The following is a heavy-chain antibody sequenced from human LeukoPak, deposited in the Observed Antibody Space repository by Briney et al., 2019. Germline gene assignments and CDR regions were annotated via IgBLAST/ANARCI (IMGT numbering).Heavy chain of an antibody. J-gene: IGHJ5*02. D-gene: IGHD2-15*01. V-gene: IGHV3-49*04. CDR2: ITSKAYGGTT. Sequence: GGSLRLSCTASGFTLGDYAMSWVRQAPGKGREWLGFITSKAYGGTTEYAASVKGRFTISRDDSKSVAYLQMNSLKTEDTAVYYCARFTYCSGGSCCFDPWGQGTLVTVSS. CDR3: ARFTYCSGGSCCFDP. CDR1: GFTLGDYA.